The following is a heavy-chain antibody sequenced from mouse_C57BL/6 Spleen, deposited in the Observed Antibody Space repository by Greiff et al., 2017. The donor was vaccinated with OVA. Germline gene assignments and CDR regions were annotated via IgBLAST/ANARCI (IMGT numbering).Heavy chain of an antibody. CDR3: ARGVFITTVVAYYYAMDY. CDR1: GYTFTSYW. Sequence: QVQLQQSGTELVKPGASVKLSCKASGYTFTSYWMHWVKQRPGQGLEWIGNINPSNGGTNYNEKFKSKATLTVDKSSSTAYMQLSSLTSEDSAVYYCARGVFITTVVAYYYAMDYWGQGTSVTVSS. V-gene: IGHV1-53*01. D-gene: IGHD1-1*01. CDR2: INPSNGGT. J-gene: IGHJ4*01.